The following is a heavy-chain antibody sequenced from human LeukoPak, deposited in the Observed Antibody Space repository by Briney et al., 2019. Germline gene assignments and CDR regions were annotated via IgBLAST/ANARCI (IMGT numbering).Heavy chain of an antibody. Sequence: PGGSLRLSCAASGFTFSSYAITWVRQAPGKGLEWVSAVSSNGAKTYYADSVKGRFTISRDNYKNMVFLQMNSLRAEDTAVYYCAKAYYYGSGSYSSPVDYWGQGTLVTVSS. D-gene: IGHD3-10*01. CDR3: AKAYYYGSGSYSSPVDY. CDR2: VSSNGAKT. CDR1: GFTFSSYA. V-gene: IGHV3-23*01. J-gene: IGHJ4*02.